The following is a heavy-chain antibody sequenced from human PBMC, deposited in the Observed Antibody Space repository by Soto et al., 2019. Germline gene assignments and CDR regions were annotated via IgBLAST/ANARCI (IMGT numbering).Heavy chain of an antibody. CDR3: ATGRGGFGIQLWYFDY. CDR1: GFTFSSYA. V-gene: IGHV3-23*01. D-gene: IGHD5-18*01. CDR2: ISGSGGST. Sequence: EVQLLESGGGLVQPGGSLRLSCAASGFTFSSYAMSWVRQAPGKGLEWVSAISGSGGSTYYADSVKGRFTISRDNSKNTLYLQMNSLRAEDTAVYYCATGRGGFGIQLWYFDYWGQGTLVTVSS. J-gene: IGHJ4*02.